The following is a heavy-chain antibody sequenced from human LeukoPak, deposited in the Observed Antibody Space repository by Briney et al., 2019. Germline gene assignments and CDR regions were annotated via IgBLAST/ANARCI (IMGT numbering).Heavy chain of an antibody. J-gene: IGHJ6*03. V-gene: IGHV3-21*01. CDR3: ATYNWNYDYYYMDV. Sequence: GGSLRLSCAASGFTFSSYSMNWVRQAPGKGLEGVSSISGSSTYIYYADSLKGRFTISRDNAKNSLYLQMNSLRAEDTAVYYCATYNWNYDYYYMDVWGKGTTVTVSS. CDR1: GFTFSSYS. D-gene: IGHD1-20*01. CDR2: ISGSSTYI.